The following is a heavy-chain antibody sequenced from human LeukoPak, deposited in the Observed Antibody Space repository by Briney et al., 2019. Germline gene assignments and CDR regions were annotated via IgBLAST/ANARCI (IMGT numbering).Heavy chain of an antibody. CDR3: ARVGGYNCPLDY. V-gene: IGHV4-59*01. Sequence: SETLSLTCTVSGGSISSYYWSWIRQPPGKGLEWIGYIYYSGSTNYNPSLKSRVTMSVDTSKNQFSLKLSSVTAADTAVYYCARVGGYNCPLDYWGQGSLVTVSS. J-gene: IGHJ4*02. CDR1: GGSISSYY. CDR2: IYYSGST. D-gene: IGHD5-24*01.